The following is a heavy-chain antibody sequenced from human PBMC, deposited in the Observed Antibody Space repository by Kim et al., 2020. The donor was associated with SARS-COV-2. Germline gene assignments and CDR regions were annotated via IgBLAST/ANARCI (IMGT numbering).Heavy chain of an antibody. J-gene: IGHJ4*02. Sequence: TYYADSVKGRFTSSRENSKNTLYLPMNSLRVDDTAVYYCARGPLIYFDYWGQGTLVTVSS. CDR3: ARGPLIYFDY. D-gene: IGHD2-8*01. CDR2: T. V-gene: IGHV3-23*01.